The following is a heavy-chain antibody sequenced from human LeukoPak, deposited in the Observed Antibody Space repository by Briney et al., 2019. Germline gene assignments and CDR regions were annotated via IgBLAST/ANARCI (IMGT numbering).Heavy chain of an antibody. CDR2: INPNAGGT. D-gene: IGHD5-12*01. Sequence: ASVKVSCKASGYTFTSYGISWVRQAPGQGLEWMGRINPNAGGTIYAQKFQGRVTMTEDTSTDTAYMELSSLRSEDTAVYYCATDQEYSGYDSLGYWGQGTLVTVSS. CDR3: ATDQEYSGYDSLGY. CDR1: GYTFTSYG. J-gene: IGHJ4*02. V-gene: IGHV1-18*01.